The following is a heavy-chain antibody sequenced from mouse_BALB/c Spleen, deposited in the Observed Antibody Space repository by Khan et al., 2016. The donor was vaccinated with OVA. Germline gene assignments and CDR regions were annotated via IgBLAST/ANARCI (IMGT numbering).Heavy chain of an antibody. Sequence: EVQLQESGPDLVKPSQSLSLTCTVTGYSITSGYSWHCIRQFPGNKLEWMGYIHYSGSTNYNPSLKSRISITRDTSKNQFFLQLNSVTTEDTATYYWARSGTTVVAYWYFDVWGAGTTVTVSS. V-gene: IGHV3-1*02. CDR2: IHYSGST. CDR3: ARSGTTVVAYWYFDV. CDR1: GYSITSGYS. D-gene: IGHD1-1*01. J-gene: IGHJ1*01.